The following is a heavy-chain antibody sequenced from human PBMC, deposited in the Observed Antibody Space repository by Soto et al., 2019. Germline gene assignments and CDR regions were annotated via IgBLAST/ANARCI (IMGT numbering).Heavy chain of an antibody. Sequence: PGGSLRLSCAASGFTVSSSYMIWVRQAPGKGLEWVSTIYSGGSTNYADSVKDRFTISRDNSKNTLYLQMTSLRAEDTGLYYCARDLGNEWADGFDIWGQGTMVTV. CDR3: ARDLGNEWADGFDI. V-gene: IGHV3-66*01. D-gene: IGHD3-16*01. J-gene: IGHJ3*02. CDR2: IYSGGST. CDR1: GFTVSSSY.